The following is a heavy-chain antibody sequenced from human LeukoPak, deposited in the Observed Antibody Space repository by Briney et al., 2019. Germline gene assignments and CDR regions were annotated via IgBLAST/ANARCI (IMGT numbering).Heavy chain of an antibody. CDR2: ISYSGST. D-gene: IGHD3-22*01. Sequence: SETLSLTCAVSGASISRYYWSWIRQPPGKGLEWIGSISYSGSTNYNPSLTSRVTISVDTSKNQFSLKLSSVTAADPAVYYCARLRLFPDYFDYWGQGTLVTVSS. J-gene: IGHJ4*02. CDR1: GASISRYY. V-gene: IGHV4-59*01. CDR3: ARLRLFPDYFDY.